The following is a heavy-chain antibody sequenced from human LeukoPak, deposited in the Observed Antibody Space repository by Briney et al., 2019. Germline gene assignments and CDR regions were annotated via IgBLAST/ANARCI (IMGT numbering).Heavy chain of an antibody. Sequence: GGSLRLSCAASGFTFSSYAMHWVRQAPGKGLEWVAVISYTGNTKYYVDSVKGRSTVSRDNSKNTLYLQMNSLRAEDTAVYYCVKESDEYSSSSSDYWGQGTLVTVSS. CDR1: GFTFSSYA. V-gene: IGHV3-30*04. D-gene: IGHD6-6*01. CDR3: VKESDEYSSSSSDY. J-gene: IGHJ4*02. CDR2: ISYTGNTK.